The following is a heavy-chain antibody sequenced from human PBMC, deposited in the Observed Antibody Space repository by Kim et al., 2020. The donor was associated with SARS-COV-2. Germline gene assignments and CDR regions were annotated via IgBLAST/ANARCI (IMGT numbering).Heavy chain of an antibody. CDR1: GGSISSSSYY. V-gene: IGHV4-39*07. Sequence: SETLSLTCTVSGGSISSSSYYWGWIRQPPGKGLEWIGSIYYSGSTYYNPSLKSRGTISVDTSKNQFSLKLSSVTAAETAVYYCARGIGYSYGDYWGQGT. J-gene: IGHJ4*02. D-gene: IGHD5-18*01. CDR3: ARGIGYSYGDY. CDR2: IYYSGST.